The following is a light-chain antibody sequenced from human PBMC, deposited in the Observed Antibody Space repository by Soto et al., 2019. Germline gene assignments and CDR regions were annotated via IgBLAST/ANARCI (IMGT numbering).Light chain of an antibody. J-gene: IGKJ2*01. CDR2: GAS. Sequence: IVMTQSPATLSVSPGERATLSCRASQSVSSKLAWYLQKPGQAPRLLIYGASARVTGSPARFSGSGSGTEFTLTISSLQSEDFAVYYCQQYNNWPQTFGQGTKLEIK. V-gene: IGKV3-15*01. CDR3: QQYNNWPQT. CDR1: QSVSSK.